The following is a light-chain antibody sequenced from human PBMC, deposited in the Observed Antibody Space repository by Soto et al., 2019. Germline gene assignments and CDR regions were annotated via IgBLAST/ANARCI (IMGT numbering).Light chain of an antibody. Sequence: EIVLTQSPATLSLSPGERATLSCRASQSVSSYLAWYQQKPGQAPRLLIYDASIRATGIPARFSGSGSGTDFTLTISSLEPEDFAVYYCQQRRGTFGQGTKVEIK. V-gene: IGKV3-11*01. CDR1: QSVSSY. J-gene: IGKJ1*01. CDR3: QQRRGT. CDR2: DAS.